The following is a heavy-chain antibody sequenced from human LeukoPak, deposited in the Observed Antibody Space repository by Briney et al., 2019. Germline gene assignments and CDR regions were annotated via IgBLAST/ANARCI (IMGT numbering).Heavy chain of an antibody. CDR1: GFSFSRSW. J-gene: IGHJ4*02. Sequence: GGSLRLSCAASGFSFSRSWMSWVRQAPGKGLEWVANIKEDGSATYYIDSVKGRFIISKDNTKSSLHLQLNSLRVEDTAVYYCAKDDDGYIYWGQGTLVTVSS. V-gene: IGHV3-7*03. D-gene: IGHD5-18*01. CDR3: AKDDDGYIY. CDR2: IKEDGSAT.